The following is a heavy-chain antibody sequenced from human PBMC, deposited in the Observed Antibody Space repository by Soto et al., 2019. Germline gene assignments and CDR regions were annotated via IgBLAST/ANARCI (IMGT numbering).Heavy chain of an antibody. CDR2: IYHSGST. V-gene: IGHV4-4*02. D-gene: IGHD3-10*02. CDR3: ASVRGGYYYAMDV. J-gene: IGHJ6*02. CDR1: GGSISSSNW. Sequence: QVQLQESRPGLVKPSGTLSLTCAVSGGSISSSNWWSWVRQPPGKGLEWIGEIYHSGSTNYNPSLKSRVTISVDKSKNQFPLKLSSVTAADTAVYYCASVRGGYYYAMDVWGQGTTVTVSS.